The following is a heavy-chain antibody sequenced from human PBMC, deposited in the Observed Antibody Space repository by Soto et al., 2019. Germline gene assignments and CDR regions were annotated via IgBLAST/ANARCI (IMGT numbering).Heavy chain of an antibody. CDR1: GGSISSYY. Sequence: PSEILSLTCTVSGGSISSYYWSWIRQPPGKGLEWIGYIYYSGNTNYNPSLKSRVTISVDTSKNQFSLKLSSVTAADTAVYYCARVLRERSGFTGSLDYYYYYYMDVWGKGTTVTVSS. CDR3: ARVLRERSGFTGSLDYYYYYYMDV. D-gene: IGHD3-9*01. J-gene: IGHJ6*03. V-gene: IGHV4-59*08. CDR2: IYYSGNT.